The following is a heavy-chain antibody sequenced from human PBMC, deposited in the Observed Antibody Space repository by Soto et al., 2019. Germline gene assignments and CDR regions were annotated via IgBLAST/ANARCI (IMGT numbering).Heavy chain of an antibody. CDR2: INTSGGNT. V-gene: IGHV3-23*01. D-gene: IGHD6-13*01. CDR3: TKDWQHES. J-gene: IGHJ5*02. CDR1: GFTFSNYA. Sequence: EVQLLESGGGLVQPGGSLRLSCAASGFTFSNYAMTWVRQAPGKGLECVSTINTSGGNTHYADSVKGRFSVSRDNSKYTLSLQMNSLRAEDTAVYYCTKDWQHESWGQGTLVTVSS.